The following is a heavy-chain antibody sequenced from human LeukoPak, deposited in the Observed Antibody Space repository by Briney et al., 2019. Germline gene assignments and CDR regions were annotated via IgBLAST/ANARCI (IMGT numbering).Heavy chain of an antibody. Sequence: PGGSLRLSCAASGFTFSSYGMRWVRQAPGKGLEGVAFIRYDGSNKYYADSVRGRFIISRDHYKNTLYLQMNSLRAEDTAVYYCAKDSVWFGEYTEYYFDYWGQGTLVTVSS. CDR1: GFTFSSYG. V-gene: IGHV3-30*02. J-gene: IGHJ4*02. CDR2: IRYDGSNK. D-gene: IGHD3-10*01. CDR3: AKDSVWFGEYTEYYFDY.